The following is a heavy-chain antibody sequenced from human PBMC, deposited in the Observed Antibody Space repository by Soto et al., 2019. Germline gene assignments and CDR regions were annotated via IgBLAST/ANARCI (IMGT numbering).Heavy chain of an antibody. J-gene: IGHJ4*01. Sequence: QVQLQESGPGLVKPSQTLSLTCTVSGGSISSGGYYWTWIRQHPGKGLEWIGYIYYSGSTYYSPSLKSRVSISVDTSTNQFSLKLRSVTAADTAVYYCARGYSSNWYYFDYWGHGTLVTVST. D-gene: IGHD6-13*01. CDR1: GGSISSGGYY. CDR2: IYYSGST. CDR3: ARGYSSNWYYFDY. V-gene: IGHV4-31*03.